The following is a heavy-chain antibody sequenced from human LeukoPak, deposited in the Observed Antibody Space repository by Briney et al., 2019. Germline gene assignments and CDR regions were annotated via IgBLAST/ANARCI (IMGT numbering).Heavy chain of an antibody. D-gene: IGHD6-19*01. CDR3: ARDMSFSTSDWYGELDN. V-gene: IGHV3-7*05. CDR1: GFXFDNFW. J-gene: IGHJ4*02. Sequence: PGGSLRLSCAASGFXFDNFWMSWVRQAPGKGLEWVANIKQDGSEIYYVDSVKGRFPIYRDNAKKLLYLQMNSLRAEDTALYYCARDMSFSTSDWYGELDNWGQGTLVTVSS. CDR2: IKQDGSEI.